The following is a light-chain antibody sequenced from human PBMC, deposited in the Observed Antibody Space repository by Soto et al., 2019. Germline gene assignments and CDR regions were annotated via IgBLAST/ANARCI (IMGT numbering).Light chain of an antibody. V-gene: IGKV2-28*01. CDR3: MQALQTPG. Sequence: DIVMTQSPLSLPVTPGEPASISCRSSQSLLHSNGYNYLGWYLQKPGQSPQLLIYLGSNRASGVPDRFSGSGSGTDFTLKISRVEAEDVGVYYCMQALQTPGFGPGTKVDIK. CDR1: QSLLHSNGYNY. J-gene: IGKJ3*01. CDR2: LGS.